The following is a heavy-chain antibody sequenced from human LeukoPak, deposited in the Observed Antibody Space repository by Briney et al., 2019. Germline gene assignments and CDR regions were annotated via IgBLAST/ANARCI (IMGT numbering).Heavy chain of an antibody. D-gene: IGHD6-13*01. V-gene: IGHV3-48*01. CDR2: ISSSSSII. CDR1: GFTFSSYS. CDR3: ARDSAAAGTWWFDP. J-gene: IGHJ5*02. Sequence: GGSLRLSCAASGFTFSSYSINWVRQAPGKGLEWVSYISSSSSIIYYADSVKGRFTISRDNAKNSLYLQMNSLRAEDTAVYYCARDSAAAGTWWFDPWGQGTLVTVSS.